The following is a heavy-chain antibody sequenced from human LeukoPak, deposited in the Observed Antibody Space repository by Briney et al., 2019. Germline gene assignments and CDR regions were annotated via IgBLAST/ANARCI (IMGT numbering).Heavy chain of an antibody. Sequence: GGSLRLSCAASGFTFSDYWMTWVRQAPGKGLEWVAHIKQDGSERYYGDSGKGRFTISRDNAKNLVYLQMNSLGAEDTAIYYCARGWNYAFRFDYWGQGTLVTVSS. V-gene: IGHV3-7*01. J-gene: IGHJ4*02. D-gene: IGHD1-7*01. CDR1: GFTFSDYW. CDR3: ARGWNYAFRFDY. CDR2: IKQDGSER.